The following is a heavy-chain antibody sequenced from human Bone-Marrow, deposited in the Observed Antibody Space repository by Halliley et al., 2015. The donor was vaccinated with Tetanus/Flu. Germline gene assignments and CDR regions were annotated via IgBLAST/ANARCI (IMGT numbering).Heavy chain of an antibody. CDR1: GFSFSNNA. V-gene: IGHV3-23*01. D-gene: IGHD7-27*01. J-gene: IGHJ4*02. CDR3: AKDLWDWGSGY. Sequence: SLRLSCAASGFSFSNNAMSWVRQAPGKGLEWVAGITHSGDNTYYADSVKGRFTISRDTSENMLYLRMNSLRADDTAVYYCAKDLWDWGSGYWGQGTLVTVSS. CDR2: ITHSGDNT.